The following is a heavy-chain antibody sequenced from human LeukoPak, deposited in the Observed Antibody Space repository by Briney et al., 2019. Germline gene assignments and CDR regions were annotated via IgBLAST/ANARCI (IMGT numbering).Heavy chain of an antibody. CDR3: ARRGYDILTGYSWYNWSDP. J-gene: IGHJ5*02. V-gene: IGHV3-23*01. D-gene: IGHD3-9*01. CDR1: GFTFSSYA. Sequence: GGSLRLSCVASGFTFSSYAMSWVRQAPGKGLEWVSVISGSGTTTHYADSVKGRFTISREDSKNTLYLQMNSLRVEDTAIYYCARRGYDILTGYSWYNWSDPWGQGTLVTVSS. CDR2: ISGSGTTT.